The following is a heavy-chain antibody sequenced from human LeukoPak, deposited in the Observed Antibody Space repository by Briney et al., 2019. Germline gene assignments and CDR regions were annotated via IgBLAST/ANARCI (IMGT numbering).Heavy chain of an antibody. D-gene: IGHD2-2*01. V-gene: IGHV3-23*01. Sequence: GGSLRLSCAASGFTFSSYAMSWVRQARGKGLEWVSAVSGSAGTTYYADSVKGRFTISRDNSKNTLYLQVNSLRAEDTALYYCARTPLVRYFDSWGQGTLVTVSS. CDR2: VSGSAGTT. J-gene: IGHJ4*02. CDR3: ARTPLVRYFDS. CDR1: GFTFSSYA.